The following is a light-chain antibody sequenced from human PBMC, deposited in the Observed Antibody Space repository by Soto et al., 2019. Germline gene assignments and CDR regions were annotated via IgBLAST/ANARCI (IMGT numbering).Light chain of an antibody. J-gene: IGKJ5*01. Sequence: EIVLLPSPDTLPLSPGERVTLSCRASQSVRSNHLAWYQQKPGQAPRPLMFGASIRATGIPDRFSGSGSGPDFTLTISRLEPEDFGVYYCQQYGTSPTTFGQGTRLDSK. CDR3: QQYGTSPTT. CDR2: GAS. CDR1: QSVRSNH. V-gene: IGKV3-20*01.